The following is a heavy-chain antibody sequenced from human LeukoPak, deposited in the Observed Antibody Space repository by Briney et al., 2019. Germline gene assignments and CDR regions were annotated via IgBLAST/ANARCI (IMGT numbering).Heavy chain of an antibody. CDR1: GYTFTSYG. CDR2: ISAYNGNT. D-gene: IGHD3-3*01. Sequence: ASVKVSCKASGYTFTSYGISWVRQAPGQGLEWMGWISAYNGNTNYAQKLQGRVTMTTDTSTSTAYMELRSLRSDDTAVYYCARVIPYYDFWSGYEYYYYGMDVWGQGTTVTVSS. V-gene: IGHV1-18*01. CDR3: ARVIPYYDFWSGYEYYYYGMDV. J-gene: IGHJ6*02.